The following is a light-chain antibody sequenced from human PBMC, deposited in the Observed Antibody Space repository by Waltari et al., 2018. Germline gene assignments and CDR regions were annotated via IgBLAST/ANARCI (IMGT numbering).Light chain of an antibody. J-gene: IGKJ2*01. CDR1: QSVLYSSNNKNY. CDR3: QQYYSTPGYT. CDR2: WAS. V-gene: IGKV4-1*01. Sequence: DIVMTQSPDSLAVSLGDRATINCKYSQSVLYSSNNKNYLAWYQQKPGQPPKLLIYWASTRESGVPDRFSGSGSGTDFTLTISSLQAEDVAVYYCQQYYSTPGYTFGQGTKLEIK.